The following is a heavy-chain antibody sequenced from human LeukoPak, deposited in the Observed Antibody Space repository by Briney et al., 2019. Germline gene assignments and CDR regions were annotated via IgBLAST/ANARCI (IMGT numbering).Heavy chain of an antibody. J-gene: IGHJ4*02. CDR1: GXSITSSTYY. V-gene: IGHV4-39*01. CDR2: IFYSGSASGST. Sequence: SSETLSLTCTVSGXSITSSTYYWGWIRQPPGKGLEWIGTIFYSGSASGSTYYNPSLKSRVTISVDTSKKQFSLNLSSVTAADTAVYYCARRSGSYFYFFDYWGQGTLVTVSS. D-gene: IGHD1-26*01. CDR3: ARRSGSYFYFFDY.